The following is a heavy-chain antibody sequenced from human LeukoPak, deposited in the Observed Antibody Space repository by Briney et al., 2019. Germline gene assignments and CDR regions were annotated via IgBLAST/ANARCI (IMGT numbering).Heavy chain of an antibody. J-gene: IGHJ6*02. Sequence: PSETLSLTCTVSGGSISSYYWSWIRQPAGKGLEWIGRIYTSGSTNYNPSLKSRVTMLVDTSKNQFSLKLSSVTAADTAVYYCARDIAAAGTHYYYYGMDVWGQGTTVTVSS. CDR1: GGSISSYY. CDR2: IYTSGST. V-gene: IGHV4-4*07. CDR3: ARDIAAAGTHYYYYGMDV. D-gene: IGHD6-13*01.